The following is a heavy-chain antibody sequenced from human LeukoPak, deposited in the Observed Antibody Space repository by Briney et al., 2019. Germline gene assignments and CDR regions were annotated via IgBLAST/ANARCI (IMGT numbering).Heavy chain of an antibody. V-gene: IGHV1-18*01. Sequence: ASVKVSCKASGYTFTSYGISGVRQAPGQGVEWMGWRCAYNWNANYAQKLQGGVTITTDTSTSTAYIALRSPRADDTAVYYCARVGVEDIVVVPAAAPGVYYFDYWGQGTLVTVSS. J-gene: IGHJ4*02. CDR2: RCAYNWNA. CDR3: ARVGVEDIVVVPAAAPGVYYFDY. D-gene: IGHD2-2*01. CDR1: GYTFTSYG.